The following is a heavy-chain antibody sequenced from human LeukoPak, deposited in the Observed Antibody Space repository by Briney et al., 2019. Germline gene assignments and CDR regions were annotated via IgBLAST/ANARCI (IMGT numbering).Heavy chain of an antibody. CDR2: IYPGDSDT. D-gene: IGHD3-22*01. CDR1: GYSSTSYW. J-gene: IGHJ4*02. V-gene: IGHV5-51*01. Sequence: GESLKISCKGSGYSSTSYWIAWVRQMPGKGLEWMGIIYPGDSDTRYSPSFQGQVTISADKSISTAYLQWSSLKASDTAMYYCARLWADSSGYYSPFHFDYWGQGTLVTVSS. CDR3: ARLWADSSGYYSPFHFDY.